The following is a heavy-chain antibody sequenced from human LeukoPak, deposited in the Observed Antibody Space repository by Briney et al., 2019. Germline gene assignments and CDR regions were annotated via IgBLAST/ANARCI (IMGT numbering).Heavy chain of an antibody. CDR3: ARGRITMIVADN. V-gene: IGHV3-48*04. J-gene: IGHJ3*01. D-gene: IGHD3-22*01. Sequence: GGSLRLSCAASGFTFRTYGMNWVRQAPGKGLEWISYINSNSDTVHYSNSVEGRFTISRDNAKNSLYLQMNSLRAEDTAVYYCARGRITMIVADNWGQGTMVTVSS. CDR2: INSNSDTV. CDR1: GFTFRTYG.